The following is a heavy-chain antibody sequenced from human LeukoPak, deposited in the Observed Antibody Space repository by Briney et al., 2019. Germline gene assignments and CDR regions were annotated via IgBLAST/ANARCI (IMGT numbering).Heavy chain of an antibody. CDR2: ISSSSSYI. CDR1: GFTFSSYS. J-gene: IGHJ4*02. Sequence: GGSLRLSCTASGFTFSSYSMNWVRQAPGKGLEWVSSISSSSSYIYYADSVKGRFTISRDNAKNSLYLQMNSLRAEDTAVYYCAKEGRFLEGTFDYWGQGTLVTVSS. CDR3: AKEGRFLEGTFDY. D-gene: IGHD3-3*01. V-gene: IGHV3-21*01.